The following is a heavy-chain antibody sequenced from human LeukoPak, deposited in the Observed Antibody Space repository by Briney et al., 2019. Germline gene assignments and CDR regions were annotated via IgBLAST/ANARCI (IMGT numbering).Heavy chain of an antibody. J-gene: IGHJ4*02. CDR3: AKDRLGGSPAYYFDY. CDR1: GFTFSSYG. CDR2: IWYDGSNK. D-gene: IGHD1-26*01. V-gene: IGHV3-30*02. Sequence: GGSLRLSCAASGFTFSSYGMHWVRQAPGKGLEWVAVIWYDGSNKYYADSVKGRFTISRDNSKNTLYLQMNSLRAEDTAVYYCAKDRLGGSPAYYFDYWGQGTLVTVSS.